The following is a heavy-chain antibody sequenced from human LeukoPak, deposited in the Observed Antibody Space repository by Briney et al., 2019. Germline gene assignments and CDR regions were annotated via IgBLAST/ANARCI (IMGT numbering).Heavy chain of an antibody. Sequence: ASVKVSCKASGYTFTSYAMHWVRQAPGQRLEWMGWINAGNGNTKYSQKFQGRVTITRDTSASTAYMELSSLRSEDTAVYYCARSLGRYCSGGSCYYYGMDVWGQGTTVTVSS. CDR1: GYTFTSYA. J-gene: IGHJ6*02. V-gene: IGHV1-3*01. CDR2: INAGNGNT. D-gene: IGHD2-15*01. CDR3: ARSLGRYCSGGSCYYYGMDV.